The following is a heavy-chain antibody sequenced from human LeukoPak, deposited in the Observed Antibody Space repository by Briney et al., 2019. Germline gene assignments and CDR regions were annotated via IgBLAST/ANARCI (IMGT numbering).Heavy chain of an antibody. CDR2: IIPIFGIA. D-gene: IGHD6-13*01. CDR1: GGTFSSYA. V-gene: IGHV1-69*04. CDR3: ARGPGAAADNP. J-gene: IGHJ5*02. Sequence: SVKVSCKASGGTFSSYAISWVRQAPGQGLEWMGRIIPIFGIANYAQKFQGRVTITADKSTSTAYMELSSLRSEDTAVYYCARGPGAAADNPWGQGTLATVSS.